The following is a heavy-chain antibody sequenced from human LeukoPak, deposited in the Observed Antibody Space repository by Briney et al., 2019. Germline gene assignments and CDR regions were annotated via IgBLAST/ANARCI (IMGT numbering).Heavy chain of an antibody. CDR1: GFTFSSYS. CDR3: ARAHNWKYGTFDY. D-gene: IGHD1-7*01. Sequence: GGSLRLSCAASGFTFSSYSMNWVRQAPGKGLEWVSSSSSSSSYIYYADSVKGRFTISRDNAKNSLYLQMNSLRAEDTAVYYCARAHNWKYGTFDYWGQGTPVTVSS. V-gene: IGHV3-21*01. J-gene: IGHJ4*02. CDR2: SSSSSSYI.